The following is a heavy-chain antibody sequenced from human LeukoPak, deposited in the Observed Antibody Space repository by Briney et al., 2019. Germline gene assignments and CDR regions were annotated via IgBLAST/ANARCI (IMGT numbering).Heavy chain of an antibody. CDR3: ARQRGSGGRLDY. V-gene: IGHV3-23*01. CDR1: GFNFSSYA. CDR2: ISGNGGST. Sequence: GGSLSLFCAASGFNFSSYAMSWARQSPGKGLERVSAISGNGGSTFYSDSVKGRFTISRDNSKNTLYLQMNSLRAEDTAVYYCARQRGSGGRLDYWGQGTLVTVSS. D-gene: IGHD3-10*01. J-gene: IGHJ4*02.